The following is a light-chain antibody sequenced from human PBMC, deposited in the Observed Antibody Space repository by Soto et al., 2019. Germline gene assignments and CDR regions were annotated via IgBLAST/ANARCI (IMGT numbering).Light chain of an antibody. CDR2: DAS. CDR3: QQRNVWPPIT. Sequence: EVVLTQSPATLSLSPGERATLSCRASQSVRTSLAWYQHKPGQAPRLVIYDASLRANGVPARFGGSESGTDFTLTINSLEPEDFAVYYCQQRNVWPPITFGQGTRLEI. J-gene: IGKJ5*01. CDR1: QSVRTS. V-gene: IGKV3-11*01.